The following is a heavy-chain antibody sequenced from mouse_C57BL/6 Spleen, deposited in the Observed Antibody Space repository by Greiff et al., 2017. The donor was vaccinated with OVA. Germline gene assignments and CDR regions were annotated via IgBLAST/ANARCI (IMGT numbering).Heavy chain of an antibody. J-gene: IGHJ2*01. D-gene: IGHD1-1*01. CDR1: GYTFTSYW. Sequence: QVQLQQSGAELVMPGASVKLSCKASGYTFTSYWMHWVKQRPGQGLEWIGEIDPSDSYTNYNQKFKGKSTLTVDKSSSTAYMQLSSLTSEDSAVYYCARKLGGSRGYFDYWGQGTTLTVSS. CDR3: ARKLGGSRGYFDY. V-gene: IGHV1-69*01. CDR2: IDPSDSYT.